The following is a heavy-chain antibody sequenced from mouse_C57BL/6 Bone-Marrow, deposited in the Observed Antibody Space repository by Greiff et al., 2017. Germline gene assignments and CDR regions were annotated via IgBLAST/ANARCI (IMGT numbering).Heavy chain of an antibody. D-gene: IGHD1-1*01. CDR2: VDPENGDT. Sequence: VQLQQSGAELVRPGASVKLSCTASGFNIKDDYMHWVKQRPEQGLEWIGWVDPENGDTAYASKFQGKATITAVTSSSTDYLQLSSLTSEDTAVYYCTTELTTVVGGDQGTTLTVSA. V-gene: IGHV14-4*01. CDR1: GFNIKDDY. J-gene: IGHJ2*01. CDR3: TTELTTVVG.